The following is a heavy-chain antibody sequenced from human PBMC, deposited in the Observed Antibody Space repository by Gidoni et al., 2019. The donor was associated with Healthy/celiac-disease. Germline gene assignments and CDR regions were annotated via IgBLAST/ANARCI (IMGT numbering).Heavy chain of an antibody. CDR2: ISSSSSYI. Sequence: EVPLVESGGGLVKPGGSLRLSWAASGFTFSSHSMNWVRQAPGKGLEWVSSISSSSSYIYYADSVKGRFTISRDNAKNSLYLQMNSLRAEDTAVYYCARESIRSFDYWGQGTLVTVSS. J-gene: IGHJ4*02. D-gene: IGHD6-6*01. CDR1: GFTFSSHS. V-gene: IGHV3-21*01. CDR3: ARESIRSFDY.